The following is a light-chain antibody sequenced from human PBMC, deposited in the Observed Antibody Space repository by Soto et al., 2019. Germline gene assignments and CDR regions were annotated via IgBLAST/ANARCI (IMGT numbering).Light chain of an antibody. CDR1: QSVSSY. V-gene: IGKV3-11*01. CDR3: QQRSNCPIST. J-gene: IGKJ4*01. CDR2: DAS. Sequence: EIVLTQSPATLSLSPGERATLSCSSSQSVSSYLAWYQQKPGQAPSLLIYDASNRATGIPARFSGSGSGTDFTLTISSLEPEDFAVYYCQQRSNCPISTFGGGTKVELK.